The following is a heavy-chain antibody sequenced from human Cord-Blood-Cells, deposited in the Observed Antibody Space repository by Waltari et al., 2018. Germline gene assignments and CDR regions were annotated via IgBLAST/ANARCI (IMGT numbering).Heavy chain of an antibody. CDR2: IYWNDDK. CDR3: AHRYSSNWDYFDY. Sequence: QITLKESGPTLVKPTQTLTLTCTFSGFSLSTSGVGVGWIRQPPGKALEWLALIYWNDDKRYRPSLKSRLTNTKDTYKNQVVLTMTNMDPVDTATYYCAHRYSSNWDYFDYWGQGTLVTVSS. V-gene: IGHV2-5*01. CDR1: GFSLSTSGVG. J-gene: IGHJ4*02. D-gene: IGHD6-13*01.